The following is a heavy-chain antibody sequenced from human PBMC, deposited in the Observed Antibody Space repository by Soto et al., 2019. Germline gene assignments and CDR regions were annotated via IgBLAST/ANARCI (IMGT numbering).Heavy chain of an antibody. J-gene: IGHJ6*02. D-gene: IGHD1-1*01. CDR1: GGTFSSSG. CDR3: ARGDVQEVETSDYYGRDV. V-gene: IGHV1-69*01. Sequence: QVQLVQSGAEVKKPGSSVKVSCMVSGGTFSSSGISWVRHAPGQGLEWMGGIIHIVGTANYAQKFQGRVTITADEATSTDDMELGSLSSEDAAVYDGARGDVQEVETSDYYGRDVWGQGTTVTVS. CDR2: IIHIVGTA.